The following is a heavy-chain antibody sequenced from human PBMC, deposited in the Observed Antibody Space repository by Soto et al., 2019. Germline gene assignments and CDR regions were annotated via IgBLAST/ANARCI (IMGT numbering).Heavy chain of an antibody. D-gene: IGHD3-10*01. CDR1: GFTFSSYA. CDR3: ARDRWYYGSGDNYYGMDV. Sequence: GGSLRLSCAASGFTFSSYAMYWVRQAPGKGLEWVAVISYDGSNKYYADSVKGRFTISRDNSKNTLYLQMNSLRTEDTAVYYCARDRWYYGSGDNYYGMDVWGQGTTVTVSS. V-gene: IGHV3-30-3*01. J-gene: IGHJ6*02. CDR2: ISYDGSNK.